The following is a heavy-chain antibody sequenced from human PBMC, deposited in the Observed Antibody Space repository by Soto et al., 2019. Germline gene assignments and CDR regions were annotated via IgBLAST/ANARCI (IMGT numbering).Heavy chain of an antibody. D-gene: IGHD2-2*01. CDR1: GGSVSSGSYY. CDR2: IYYTGGT. V-gene: IGHV4-61*03. Sequence: QVQLQESGPGLVKPSETLSLTCSVSGGSVSSGSYYWIRIRQSPEKGLEWIGYIYYTGGTKYNPSLTSGVTISADTSRNLFSLKLTSVTAADTAVYYCERVEVGLDYWGQGVLITVSS. J-gene: IGHJ4*02. CDR3: ERVEVGLDY.